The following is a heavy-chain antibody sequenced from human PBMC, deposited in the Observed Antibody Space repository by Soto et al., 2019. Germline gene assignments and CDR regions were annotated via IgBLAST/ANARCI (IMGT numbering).Heavy chain of an antibody. CDR3: SGSISGVVPAAMEAVYAINWFDP. J-gene: IGHJ5*02. V-gene: IGHV3-23*01. CDR2: ISGSGAST. CDR1: GFTFSNYA. Sequence: GGSLRLSCAASGFTFSNYAMSWVRQAPGKGLEWVSAISGSGASTYYADSVKGRFTISRDNSKNTLYLQMNSLRAEDTAVYYCSGSISGVVPAAMEAVYAINWFDPWGQGTLVTVSS. D-gene: IGHD2-2*01.